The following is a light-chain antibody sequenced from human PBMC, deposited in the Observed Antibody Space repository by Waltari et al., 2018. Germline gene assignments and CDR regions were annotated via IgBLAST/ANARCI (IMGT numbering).Light chain of an antibody. CDR3: ATWDDSLNSWV. V-gene: IGLV1-47*01. J-gene: IGLJ3*02. CDR1: SSNVGNNY. CDR2: KND. Sequence: QPVLTLPPSASGTPGQAVPSSCSGSSSNVGNNYVYWYQQLPGTAPKLLIYKNDQRPSGVPDRFFGSKSGTSASLVISGLRSEDEGHYTCATWDDSLNSWVFGGGTKLTIL.